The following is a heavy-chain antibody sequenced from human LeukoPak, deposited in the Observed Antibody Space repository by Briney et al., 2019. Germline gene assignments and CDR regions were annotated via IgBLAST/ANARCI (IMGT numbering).Heavy chain of an antibody. CDR1: GFTFSSYE. CDR2: ISSSGSTI. Sequence: GRSLRLSCAAAGFTFSSYEMNWVRQAPGKWLEWDSYISSSGSTIYYADPVKGRFTISRDNAKNTLYLQMNSLRAEDTAVYYCAKDRAVWGYGSGSYYLHWGQGTLVTVSS. CDR3: AKDRAVWGYGSGSYYLH. V-gene: IGHV3-48*03. D-gene: IGHD3-10*01. J-gene: IGHJ4*02.